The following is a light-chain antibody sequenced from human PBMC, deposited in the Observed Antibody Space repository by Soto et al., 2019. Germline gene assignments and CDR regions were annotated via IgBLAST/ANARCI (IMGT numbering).Light chain of an antibody. J-gene: IGKJ1*01. V-gene: IGKV3-20*01. Sequence: EIVLTQSPGTLSLSPGERATLSCRASQSVSSSYLAWYQQKPGQAPRLLIYGASNRATGIPDRFSGSGSGTDFTLTISRLEPEDFAVYYCHQYGGSPPETFGQGTKVDIK. CDR2: GAS. CDR1: QSVSSSY. CDR3: HQYGGSPPET.